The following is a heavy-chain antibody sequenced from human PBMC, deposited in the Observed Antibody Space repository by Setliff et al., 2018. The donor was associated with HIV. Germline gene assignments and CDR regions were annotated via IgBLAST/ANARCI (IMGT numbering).Heavy chain of an antibody. Sequence: PGGSLRLSCEASGFTFDEYDMHWVRQAPGKGLEWVSGISWKRGSIGYADSVRGRFTISRDNAKNSLYLQMNSLRAGDTAVYYCAREIQNCGGNHYYCYMDVWGKGTTVTVSS. J-gene: IGHJ6*03. CDR1: GFTFDEYD. CDR3: AREIQNCGGNHYYCYMDV. V-gene: IGHV3-9*01. D-gene: IGHD2-15*01. CDR2: ISWKRGSI.